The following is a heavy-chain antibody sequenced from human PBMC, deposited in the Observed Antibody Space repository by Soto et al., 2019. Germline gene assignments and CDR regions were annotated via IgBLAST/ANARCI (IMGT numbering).Heavy chain of an antibody. CDR1: GFNFYNYD. V-gene: IGHV3-23*01. J-gene: IGHJ5*02. CDR2: ISGDGTRT. Sequence: PGGSLRLSCAASGFNFYNYDMTWVRQAPGKGLEWVSGISGDGTRTYYGDSVKGRFTISRDNSKNTVFLQMNSLRAEDTALYYCVKDLRPNRGWFGPWGQGTRVTVSS. D-gene: IGHD3-3*01. CDR3: VKDLRPNRGWFGP.